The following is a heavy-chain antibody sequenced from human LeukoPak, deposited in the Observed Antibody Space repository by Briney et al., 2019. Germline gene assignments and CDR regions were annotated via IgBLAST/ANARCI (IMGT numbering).Heavy chain of an antibody. Sequence: ASVKVSCKASGYTFTSYDINWVRQATGQGLEWMGIINPSGGSTSYAQKFQGRVTMTRDTSTSTVYMELSSLRSEDTAVYYCARGLRQLENPEYDAFDIWGQGTMVTVSS. J-gene: IGHJ3*02. CDR3: ARGLRQLENPEYDAFDI. D-gene: IGHD6-13*01. CDR1: GYTFTSYD. V-gene: IGHV1-46*01. CDR2: INPSGGST.